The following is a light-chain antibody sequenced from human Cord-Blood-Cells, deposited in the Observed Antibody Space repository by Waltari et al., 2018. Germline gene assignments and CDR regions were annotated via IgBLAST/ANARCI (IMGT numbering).Light chain of an antibody. CDR2: LNSDGSH. J-gene: IGLJ1*01. CDR3: QTWGTGIRV. Sequence: QLVLTQSPSASASLGASVKLTCTLSSGHSSYAIAWHQQQPEKGPRYLMKLNSDGSHSKGDVIPDRFSGSSSGAGRYLTISSLQSEDEADYYCQTWGTGIRVFGTGTKVTVL. CDR1: SGHSSYA. V-gene: IGLV4-69*01.